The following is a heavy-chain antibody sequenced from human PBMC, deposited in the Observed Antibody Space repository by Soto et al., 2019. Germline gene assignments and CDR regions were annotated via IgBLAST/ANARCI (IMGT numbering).Heavy chain of an antibody. J-gene: IGHJ4*02. V-gene: IGHV3-15*07. CDR1: SVSNAW. CDR3: TTDPGGWEAMVTG. CDR2: IKSKTDGGTT. Sequence: SVSNAWMNWVRQAPGKGLEWVGRIKSKTDGGTTDYAAPVKGRFTISRDDSKNTLYLQMNSLKTEDTAVYYCTTDPGGWEAMVTGWGQGTLVTVSS. D-gene: IGHD5-18*01.